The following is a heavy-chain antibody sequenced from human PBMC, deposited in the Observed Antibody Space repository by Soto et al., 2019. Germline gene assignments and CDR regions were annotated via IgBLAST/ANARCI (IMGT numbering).Heavy chain of an antibody. Sequence: GASVKVSCKASGYTFTSYGISWVRQAPGQGLEWMGWISAYNGNTNYAQKLQGRVTMTTDTSTSTAYMELRSLRSDDTAVYYCAREAYCGGDCYSPNYYGMDVWGQGTTVTAP. CDR2: ISAYNGNT. CDR3: AREAYCGGDCYSPNYYGMDV. D-gene: IGHD2-21*02. J-gene: IGHJ6*02. V-gene: IGHV1-18*01. CDR1: GYTFTSYG.